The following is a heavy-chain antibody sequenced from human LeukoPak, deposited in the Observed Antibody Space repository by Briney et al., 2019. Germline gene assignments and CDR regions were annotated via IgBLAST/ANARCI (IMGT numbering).Heavy chain of an antibody. CDR2: IRCDGSNK. D-gene: IGHD2-15*01. Sequence: GGSLRLSCAASGFTFSSYGMHWVRQAPGKGLEWVAFIRCDGSNKYYADSVKGRFTISRDNSKNTLYLQMNSLRAEDTAVYYCAKDRVVAALYYYYYMDVWGKGTTVTVS. V-gene: IGHV3-30*02. CDR3: AKDRVVAALYYYYYMDV. CDR1: GFTFSSYG. J-gene: IGHJ6*03.